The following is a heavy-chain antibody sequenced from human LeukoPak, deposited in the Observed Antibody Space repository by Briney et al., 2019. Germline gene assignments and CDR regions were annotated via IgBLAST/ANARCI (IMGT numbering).Heavy chain of an antibody. CDR3: ARVFWETVNTGYYSDF. CDR2: ISSSSSTI. J-gene: IGHJ4*02. Sequence: RGSLRLSCAASGFTFSSYSMNWVRQAPGKGLEWVSYISSSSSTIYYADSVKGRFTISRDNANNALHLQMNSLRAEDTAVYYCARVFWETVNTGYYSDFWGQGTLVTVSS. V-gene: IGHV3-48*04. CDR1: GFTFSSYS. D-gene: IGHD3-22*01.